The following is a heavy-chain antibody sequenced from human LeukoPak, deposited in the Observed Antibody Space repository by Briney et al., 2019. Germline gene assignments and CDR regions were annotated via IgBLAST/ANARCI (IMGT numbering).Heavy chain of an antibody. D-gene: IGHD1-1*01. J-gene: IGHJ4*02. Sequence: GGSLRLSCAVSGFTFSSYTMIWVRQAPGKGLEWVSSITRNSRYIYYADSVKGRFTTSRDDAKKSLYLQMNSLGAEDTAVYYCARNNWNARTQRWFYFDNWGQGTLVTVSS. CDR2: ITRNSRYI. CDR3: ARNNWNARTQRWFYFDN. CDR1: GFTFSSYT. V-gene: IGHV3-21*01.